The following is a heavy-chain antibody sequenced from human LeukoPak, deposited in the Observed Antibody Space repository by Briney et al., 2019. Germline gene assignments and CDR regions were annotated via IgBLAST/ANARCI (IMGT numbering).Heavy chain of an antibody. J-gene: IGHJ4*02. CDR1: GFTFSSYA. Sequence: GGSLRLSCAASGFTFSSYAMSWVRQAPGKGLEWVSAISGSGGSTYYADSVKGRFTISRDNSKNTLYLQMNSLRAEDTAVYYCARDGYDFWSGYNNFDYWGQGTLVTVSS. CDR2: ISGSGGST. CDR3: ARDGYDFWSGYNNFDY. V-gene: IGHV3-23*01. D-gene: IGHD3-3*01.